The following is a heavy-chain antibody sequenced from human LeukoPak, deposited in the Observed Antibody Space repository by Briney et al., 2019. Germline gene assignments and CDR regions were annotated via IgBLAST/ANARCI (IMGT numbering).Heavy chain of an antibody. J-gene: IGHJ4*02. V-gene: IGHV3-9*03. Sequence: SGGSLRLSCVGSGFIFDDYAMHCVRQAPGKGLECVAGIDWNSASIVYADSVKGRFTISRDNAKNSLYLHMNSLRVDEMALYYCEKVANNSWPFYSDSWGQGTLVTVSS. CDR2: IDWNSASI. CDR3: EKVANNSWPFYSDS. D-gene: IGHD4/OR15-4a*01. CDR1: GFIFDDYA.